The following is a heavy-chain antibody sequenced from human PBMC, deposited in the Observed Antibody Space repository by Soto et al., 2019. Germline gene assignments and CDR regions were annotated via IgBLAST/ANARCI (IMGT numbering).Heavy chain of an antibody. CDR2: IIPISGTP. CDR1: GGTFRNYA. J-gene: IGHJ4*02. Sequence: QVQLVQSGAEVRKPGSSVKVSCKASGGTFRNYAISWVRQAPGQGLEWMGAIIPISGTPNHAKKFQSRVTITADDFTSRAYMELRSLLSEDTAVYYCARGWGYDRGHNYYAYWGQRTLVTVSS. CDR3: ARGWGYDRGHNYYAY. D-gene: IGHD3-22*01. V-gene: IGHV1-69*01.